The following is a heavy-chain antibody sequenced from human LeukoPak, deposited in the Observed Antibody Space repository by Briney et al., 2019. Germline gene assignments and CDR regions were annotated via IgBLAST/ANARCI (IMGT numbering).Heavy chain of an antibody. Sequence: GESLKISCKGSGYSFPSYWIGWVRQMPGKGLEWMGIIYPGDSDTRYRPSFQGQGTISADKSISTAYLQWSSMKASDTAMYYCARLGHCGGDCPYYYYYYMDVWGKGTTVTVSS. V-gene: IGHV5-51*01. J-gene: IGHJ6*03. CDR1: GYSFPSYW. D-gene: IGHD2-21*02. CDR2: IYPGDSDT. CDR3: ARLGHCGGDCPYYYYYYMDV.